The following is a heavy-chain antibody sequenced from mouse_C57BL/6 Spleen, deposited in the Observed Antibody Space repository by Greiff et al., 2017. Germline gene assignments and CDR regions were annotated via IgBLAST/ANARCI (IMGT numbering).Heavy chain of an antibody. D-gene: IGHD2-14*01. CDR1: GYTFTDYE. CDR3: TRGEYDESWFAY. CDR2: IDPEPGGT. V-gene: IGHV1-15*01. J-gene: IGHJ3*01. Sequence: VQLQQSGAELVRPGASVTLSCKASGYTFTDYEMHWVKQTPVHGLEWIGAIDPEPGGTAYNQTFKGKATLTADKSSSTAYMVLRSLTSEDSAVYCCTRGEYDESWFAYWGQGTLVTVSA.